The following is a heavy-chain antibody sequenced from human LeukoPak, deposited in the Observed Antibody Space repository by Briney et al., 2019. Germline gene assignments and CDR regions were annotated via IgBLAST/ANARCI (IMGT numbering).Heavy chain of an antibody. V-gene: IGHV1-2*06. CDR2: TNPNSGGT. J-gene: IGHJ6*03. D-gene: IGHD6-13*01. Sequence: ASVKVSCKASGYTFTGYYMHWVRQAPGQGLEWMGRTNPNSGGTNYAQKFQGSVTMTRDTSISTAYMELSRLRSDDTAVYYCAREEQQLVWPDAYYYMDVWGKGTTVTVSS. CDR1: GYTFTGYY. CDR3: AREEQQLVWPDAYYYMDV.